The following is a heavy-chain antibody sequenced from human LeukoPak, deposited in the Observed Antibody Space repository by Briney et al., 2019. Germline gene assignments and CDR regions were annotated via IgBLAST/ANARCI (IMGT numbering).Heavy chain of an antibody. Sequence: PGGSLRLSCAASGFTFSSYSMNWVRQVPGKGLEWVSVIYSGGSTYYADSVKGRFTISRDNSKNTLYLQMNSLRAEDTAVYYCARDAISWGQGTMVTVSS. CDR3: ARDAIS. V-gene: IGHV3-53*01. CDR2: IYSGGST. J-gene: IGHJ3*01. D-gene: IGHD3-9*01. CDR1: GFTFSSYS.